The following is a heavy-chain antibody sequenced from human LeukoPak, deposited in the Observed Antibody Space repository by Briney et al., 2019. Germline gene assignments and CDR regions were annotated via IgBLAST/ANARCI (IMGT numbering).Heavy chain of an antibody. CDR1: GGSISSGGYY. Sequence: PSETLSLTCTVSGGSISSGGYYWSWIRQPPGKGLEWIGYIYHSGSTYYNPSLKSRVTISVDRSKNQFSLKLSSVTAADTAVYYCAREFSFVRIAAENNWFDPWGQGTLVTVSS. D-gene: IGHD6-25*01. CDR3: AREFSFVRIAAENNWFDP. CDR2: IYHSGST. J-gene: IGHJ5*02. V-gene: IGHV4-30-2*01.